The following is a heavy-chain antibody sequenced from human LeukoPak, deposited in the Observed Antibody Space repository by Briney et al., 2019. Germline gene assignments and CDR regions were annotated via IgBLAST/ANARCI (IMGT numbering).Heavy chain of an antibody. D-gene: IGHD2-21*01. J-gene: IGHJ2*01. CDR2: INHSGST. CDR1: GGSFSGYY. CDR3: ATAINWYFDL. Sequence: SETLSLTCAVYGGSFSGYYWSWIRQPPGKGLEWIGEINHSGSTNYNPSLKSRVTISVDTSMNQFSLKLSSVTAADTAVYYCATAINWYFDLWGRGTLVTVSS. V-gene: IGHV4-34*01.